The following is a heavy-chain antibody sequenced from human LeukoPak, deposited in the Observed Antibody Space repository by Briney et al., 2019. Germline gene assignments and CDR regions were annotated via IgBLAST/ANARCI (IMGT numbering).Heavy chain of an antibody. CDR3: ARGPYSYDSSGAFDI. D-gene: IGHD3-22*01. Sequence: SQTLSLTCTVSGDSISSGDYYWSWIRQPAGKGLEWIGRISSSGSTNYNPSLKSRVTISVDTSKNQFFLKLSSVTAADTAVYFCARGPYSYDSSGAFDIWGQGTMVTVSS. J-gene: IGHJ3*02. CDR1: GDSISSGDYY. V-gene: IGHV4-61*02. CDR2: ISSSGST.